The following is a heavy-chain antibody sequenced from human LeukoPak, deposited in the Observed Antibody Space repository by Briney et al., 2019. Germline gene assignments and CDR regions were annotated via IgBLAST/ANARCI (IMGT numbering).Heavy chain of an antibody. Sequence: ASVKVSCKVSGYTLTELYMHWVRQAPGKGLGWMGGFDPEDGETIYAQKFQGRVTMTEDTSTDTAYMELSSLRSEDTAVYYCAKGDYYDSSGYYYGVHAFDIWGQGTMVTVSS. CDR1: GYTLTELY. D-gene: IGHD3-22*01. CDR2: FDPEDGET. V-gene: IGHV1-24*01. J-gene: IGHJ3*02. CDR3: AKGDYYDSSGYYYGVHAFDI.